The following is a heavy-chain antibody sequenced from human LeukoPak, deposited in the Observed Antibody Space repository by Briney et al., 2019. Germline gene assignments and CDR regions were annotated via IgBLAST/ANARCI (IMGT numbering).Heavy chain of an antibody. D-gene: IGHD4-23*01. CDR1: GGSISSYY. V-gene: IGHV4-59*01. Sequence: SETLSLTCTVSGGSISSYYWSWIQQPPGKGLEWIGYIYYSGSTNYNPSLKSRVTISVDTSKNQFSLKLSSVTAADTAVYYCASLYGGNEVSRAFDIWGQGTMVTVSS. CDR3: ASLYGGNEVSRAFDI. CDR2: IYYSGST. J-gene: IGHJ3*02.